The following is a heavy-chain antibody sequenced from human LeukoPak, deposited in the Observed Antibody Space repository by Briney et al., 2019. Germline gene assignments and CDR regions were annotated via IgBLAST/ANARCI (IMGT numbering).Heavy chain of an antibody. J-gene: IGHJ5*02. CDR1: GYTFTSNY. V-gene: IGHV1-46*01. D-gene: IGHD5-24*01. CDR3: ARDNSVRDEAWWFNP. Sequence: ASVNVSCKAFGYTFTSNYMHWVRQAPGQGPEWMGVISHSGGSTTYAQKFQGRVTLTRDMSTSTDYLELSSLRSEDTAVYYCARDNSVRDEAWWFNPWGQGTLVTVSS. CDR2: ISHSGGST.